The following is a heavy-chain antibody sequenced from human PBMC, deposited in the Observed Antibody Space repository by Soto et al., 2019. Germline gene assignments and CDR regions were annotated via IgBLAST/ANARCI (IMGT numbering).Heavy chain of an antibody. D-gene: IGHD3-3*01. V-gene: IGHV1-8*01. J-gene: IGHJ6*02. CDR2: MNPNSGNT. CDR1: GYTFTSYD. CDR3: ARLLSITIFGVVTDV. Sequence: ASVKVSCKASGYTFTSYDINWVRQATGQGLEWMGWMNPNSGNTGYAQKFQGRVTMTRNTSISTAYMELSSLRSEDTAVYYCARLLSITIFGVVTDVWGQGTTVTVSS.